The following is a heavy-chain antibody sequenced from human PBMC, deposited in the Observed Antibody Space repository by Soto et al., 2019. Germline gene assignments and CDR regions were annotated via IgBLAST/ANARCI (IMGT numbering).Heavy chain of an antibody. CDR1: GYTFTGYY. CDR2: INPNSGVT. D-gene: IGHD3-16*02. CDR3: AKSLGSETPI. Sequence: ASVKVSCTASGYTFTGYYMHWVLQAPVQVLEWRVWINPNSGVTNYAQKFQGRVTMPRATSISTAYMELSRLRADDTAVYYGAKSLGSETPIWGQGT. V-gene: IGHV1-2*02. J-gene: IGHJ3*02.